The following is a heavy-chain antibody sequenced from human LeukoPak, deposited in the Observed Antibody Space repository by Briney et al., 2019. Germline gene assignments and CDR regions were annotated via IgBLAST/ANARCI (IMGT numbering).Heavy chain of an antibody. D-gene: IGHD3-10*01. J-gene: IGHJ4*02. Sequence: SETLSLTCAVSGGSISSGGYSWSWIRQPPGKGLEWIGYIYHSGSTYYNPSLKSRVTISVDRSKNQFSLKLSSVTAADTAVYYCARGWFYYGSGSYLRPLYYFDYWGQGTLVTVSS. CDR2: IYHSGST. V-gene: IGHV4-30-2*01. CDR1: GGSISSGGYS. CDR3: ARGWFYYGSGSYLRPLYYFDY.